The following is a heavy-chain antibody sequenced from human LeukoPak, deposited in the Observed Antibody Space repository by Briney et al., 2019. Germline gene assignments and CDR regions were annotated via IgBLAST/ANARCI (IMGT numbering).Heavy chain of an antibody. CDR3: AKDDSYGYWYFDY. V-gene: IGHV3-30*18. D-gene: IGHD5-18*01. CDR2: ISYDGSNK. Sequence: GGSLRLSCAASGFTFSSYGIHWVRQAPGKGLEWVAVISYDGSNKYYADSVKGRFTISRDNSKNTLYLQMNSLRAEDTAVYYCAKDDSYGYWYFDYWGQGTLVTVSS. J-gene: IGHJ4*02. CDR1: GFTFSSYG.